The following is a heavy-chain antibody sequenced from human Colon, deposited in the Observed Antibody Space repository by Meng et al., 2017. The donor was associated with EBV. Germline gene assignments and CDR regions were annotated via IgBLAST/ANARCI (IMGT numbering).Heavy chain of an antibody. D-gene: IGHD4-17*01. Sequence: QVQLQESGPGLVKPSXXXXLTCTVSGGSISSGDYYWSWIRQPPGKGLEWIGYIYYSGSTYYNPSLKSRVTISVDTSKNQFSLKLSSVTAADTAVYYCARGPTTYFDYWGQGTLVTSPQ. V-gene: IGHV4-30-4*01. CDR3: ARGPTTYFDY. CDR1: GGSISSGDYY. CDR2: IYYSGST. J-gene: IGHJ4*02.